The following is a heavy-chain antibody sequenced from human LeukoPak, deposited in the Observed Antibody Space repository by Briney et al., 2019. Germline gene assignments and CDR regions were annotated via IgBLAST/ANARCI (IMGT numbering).Heavy chain of an antibody. CDR1: GFTFSSYW. J-gene: IGHJ4*02. CDR2: INQDGSEK. V-gene: IGHV3-7*03. D-gene: IGHD3-16*02. Sequence: GGSLRLSCAASGFTFSSYWMSWVRQAPGKGLEWVANINQDGSEKYYVDSVKGRFTISRDNAKNSLYLQMNSLRADDTAVYYCARLGELSLYNEYYFDYWGQGTLVTVSS. CDR3: ARLGELSLYNEYYFDY.